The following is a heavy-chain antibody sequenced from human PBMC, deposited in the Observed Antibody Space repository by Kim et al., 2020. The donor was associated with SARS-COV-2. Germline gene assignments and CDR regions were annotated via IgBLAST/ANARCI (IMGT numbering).Heavy chain of an antibody. Sequence: ASVKVSCKASGYTFTSYYMHWVRQAPGQGLEWMGILNPSGGSTSYAQKFQGRVTMTRETSTSTVYMELSSLRSEDTAVYYCARDLVGCSGGSCDFRMYVWGQGTTVTVSS. V-gene: IGHV1-46*01. D-gene: IGHD2-15*01. CDR2: LNPSGGST. CDR1: GYTFTSYY. CDR3: ARDLVGCSGGSCDFRMYV. J-gene: IGHJ6*02.